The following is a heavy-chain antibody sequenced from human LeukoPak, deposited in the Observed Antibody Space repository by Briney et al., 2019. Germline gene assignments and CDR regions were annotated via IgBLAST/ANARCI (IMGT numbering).Heavy chain of an antibody. Sequence: GGSLRLSCAASGFTFSSYEMNWVRQAPGKGLEWVANIKKDGSDKYYVDSVKGRFTISRDNAKISLYLQMNSLRAEDTAVYYCARHLSGVTGYTYGRGIDYWGQGTLVTVSS. J-gene: IGHJ4*02. V-gene: IGHV3-7*01. CDR3: ARHLSGVTGYTYGRGIDY. CDR1: GFTFSSYE. CDR2: IKKDGSDK. D-gene: IGHD5-18*01.